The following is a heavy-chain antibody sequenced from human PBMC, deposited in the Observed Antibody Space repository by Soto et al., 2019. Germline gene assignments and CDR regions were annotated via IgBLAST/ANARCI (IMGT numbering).Heavy chain of an antibody. Sequence: SETLSLTCAVSGGSISSGGYSWSWIRQPPGKGLEWIGYIYHSGSTYYNPSLKSRVTISVDTSKNQFSLRLSSVTAADTAVYYCAGDSSGRYSHASDIWGQGTMVTVS. CDR3: AGDSSGRYSHASDI. J-gene: IGHJ3*02. V-gene: IGHV4-30-2*02. D-gene: IGHD3-22*01. CDR1: GGSISSGGYS. CDR2: IYHSGST.